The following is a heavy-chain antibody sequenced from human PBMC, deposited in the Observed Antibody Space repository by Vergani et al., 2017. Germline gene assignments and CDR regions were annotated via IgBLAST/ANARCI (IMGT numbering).Heavy chain of an antibody. CDR1: GGTFSSYA. J-gene: IGHJ6*03. CDR3: ARDSGDSGSYYYYYYYMDV. CDR2: IIPIFGTA. D-gene: IGHD1-26*01. V-gene: IGHV1-69*01. Sequence: QVQLVQSGAEVKKPGSSVKVSCKASGGTFSSYAISWVRQAPGQGLEWMGGIIPIFGTANYAQKFQGRVTITADESTSTAYMELSRLRSEDTAVYYCARDSGDSGSYYYYYYYMDVWGKGTTVTVSS.